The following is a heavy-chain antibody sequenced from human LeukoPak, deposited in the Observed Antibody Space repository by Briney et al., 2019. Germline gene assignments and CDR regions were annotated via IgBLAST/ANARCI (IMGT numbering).Heavy chain of an antibody. Sequence: WASVKVSCKASGYTFTSYGISWVRQAPGQGLEWMGWISAYNGNTNYAQKLQGRVTMTTDTSTSTAYMELRSLRSDDTAVYYCARGVSSGWYDYYYYMDVWGKGTTVTVSS. V-gene: IGHV1-18*01. CDR2: ISAYNGNT. J-gene: IGHJ6*03. CDR1: GYTFTSYG. D-gene: IGHD6-19*01. CDR3: ARGVSSGWYDYYYYMDV.